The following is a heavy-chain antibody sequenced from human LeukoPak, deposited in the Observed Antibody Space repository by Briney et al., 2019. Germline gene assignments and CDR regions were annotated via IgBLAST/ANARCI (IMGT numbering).Heavy chain of an antibody. V-gene: IGHV3-74*01. Sequence: GGSLRLSCAASGFTFSSYWMHWVRQAPGKGLVCVSRINSDGSSTSYADSVKGRFTISRDNAKNTLYLQMNSLRAEDTAVYYCARVTVGGIVVVPAAMFWDYYYYYMDVWGKGTTVTVSS. J-gene: IGHJ6*03. CDR2: INSDGSST. D-gene: IGHD2-2*01. CDR1: GFTFSSYW. CDR3: ARVTVGGIVVVPAAMFWDYYYYYMDV.